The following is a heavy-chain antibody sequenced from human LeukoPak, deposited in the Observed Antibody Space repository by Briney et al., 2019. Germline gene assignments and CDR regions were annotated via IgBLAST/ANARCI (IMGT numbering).Heavy chain of an antibody. J-gene: IGHJ5*02. CDR3: ARQTYYYDTKVDP. D-gene: IGHD3-22*01. Sequence: GESLKISCKGSGYSFSTYWIGWVRQMPGKGLEWMGNIYPGDSDTRYSPSFQGQVTISADKSISTAYLQWSSLKASDTAMYYCARQTYYYDTKVDPWGQGTLVTVSS. V-gene: IGHV5-51*01. CDR1: GYSFSTYW. CDR2: IYPGDSDT.